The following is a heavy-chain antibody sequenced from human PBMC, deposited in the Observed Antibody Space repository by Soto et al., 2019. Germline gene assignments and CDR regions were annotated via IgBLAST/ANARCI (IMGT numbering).Heavy chain of an antibody. V-gene: IGHV1-46*01. Sequence: QVQLVQSGAEVKKPGASVKVSCKASGYTFTSYYMHWVRQAPGQGLEWMGIINPSGGSTSYAQKFEGRVTMTRDTSMSTDYMERSSLRSEDTAVYYCARDLRSEWIPLPYGMDVWGQGTKVTVSS. CDR3: ARDLRSEWIPLPYGMDV. CDR1: GYTFTSYY. J-gene: IGHJ6*02. CDR2: INPSGGST. D-gene: IGHD5-18*01.